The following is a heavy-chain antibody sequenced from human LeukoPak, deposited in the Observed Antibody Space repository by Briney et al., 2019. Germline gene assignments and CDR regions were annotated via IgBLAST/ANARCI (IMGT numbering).Heavy chain of an antibody. CDR3: ARTMGRNYYYYGMDV. CDR1: GGTFSSNA. V-gene: IGHV1-69*13. D-gene: IGHD3-10*01. Sequence: GASVKVSCKASGGTFSSNAISWVRQAPGQGLEWMGGIIPIFGTANYAQKFQGRVTITADESTSTAYMELSSLRSEDTAVYYCARTMGRNYYYYGMDVWGQGTTVTVSS. CDR2: IIPIFGTA. J-gene: IGHJ6*02.